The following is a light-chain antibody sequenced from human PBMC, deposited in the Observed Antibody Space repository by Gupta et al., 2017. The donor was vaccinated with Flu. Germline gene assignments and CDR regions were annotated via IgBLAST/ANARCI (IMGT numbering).Light chain of an antibody. J-gene: IGKJ3*01. Sequence: ATLSVAPGERATLSCRASQSISSYLAWYQQKPGQAPRLLIYDASNRATGTPARFSGSGSGTDFTLTISSLEPEDFAVYYCQKRSNWPPFTFGPGTKLDI. CDR1: QSISSY. CDR2: DAS. V-gene: IGKV3-11*01. CDR3: QKRSNWPPFT.